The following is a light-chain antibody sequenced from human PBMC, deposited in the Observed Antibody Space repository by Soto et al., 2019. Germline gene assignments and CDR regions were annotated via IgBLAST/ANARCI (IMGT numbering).Light chain of an antibody. V-gene: IGKV3-15*01. Sequence: EIIMTQSPATLSVSPGERATLSCRASHSVSSRLAWYQQKPGQAPRLLIYGASTRATGLPARFSGSGSGTEFTLTISSLQSEDLAVYYCQHYTNWPLTFGGGTKVEI. CDR3: QHYTNWPLT. J-gene: IGKJ4*01. CDR2: GAS. CDR1: HSVSSR.